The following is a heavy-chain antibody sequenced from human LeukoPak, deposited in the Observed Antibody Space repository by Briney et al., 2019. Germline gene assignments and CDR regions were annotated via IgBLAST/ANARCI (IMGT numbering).Heavy chain of an antibody. D-gene: IGHD3-3*01. CDR1: GFTFSSYA. CDR2: ISSSGSTI. CDR3: ASQTPSYYDFWSAY. J-gene: IGHJ4*02. Sequence: PGGSLRLSCAASGFTFSSYAMHWVRQAPGKGLEWVSYISSSGSTIYYADSVKGRFTISRDNAKNSLYLQMNSLRAEDTAVYYCASQTPSYYDFWSAYWGQGTLVTVSS. V-gene: IGHV3-48*04.